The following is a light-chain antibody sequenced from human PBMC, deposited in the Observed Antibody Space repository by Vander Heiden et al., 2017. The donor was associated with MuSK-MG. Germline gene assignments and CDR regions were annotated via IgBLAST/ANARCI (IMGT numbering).Light chain of an antibody. CDR3: QRFDSNPPIT. V-gene: IGKV1-39*01. Sequence: DIQMTQSPSSLSASVGDRVTITCRASQSISSYLNWYQQKPGTAPKLLIYAASSLQSVVPSRFTGSRYGPDFTLTISSRQPEDFATYYCQRFDSNPPITFGPGTRLEIK. CDR2: AAS. J-gene: IGKJ5*01. CDR1: QSISSY.